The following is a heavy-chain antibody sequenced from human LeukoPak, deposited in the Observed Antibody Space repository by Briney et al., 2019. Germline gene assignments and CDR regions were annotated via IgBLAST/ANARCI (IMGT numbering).Heavy chain of an antibody. CDR3: ARGYCSAASCYPFDP. V-gene: IGHV3-66*02. J-gene: IGHJ5*02. D-gene: IGHD2-15*01. CDR2: IYSGGNT. CDR1: VFTVSDNY. Sequence: GSLRLSCAASVFTVSDNYMSWVRQAPGKGLEWVSVIYSGGNTDYADSVKGRFTISRDNSKNTLYLQMNSLRAEDTAVYYCARGYCSAASCYPFDPWGQGTLVTVSS.